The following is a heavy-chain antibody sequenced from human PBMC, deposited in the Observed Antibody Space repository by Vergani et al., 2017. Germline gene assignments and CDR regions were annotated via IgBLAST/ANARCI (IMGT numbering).Heavy chain of an antibody. D-gene: IGHD3-10*01. Sequence: EVQLVESGGGLVQPGGSLRLSCAASGFTLSTYWMSWVRQAPGKGLEWVANVKHDGSEKFYVDAVKGRFTISRDNAKNSLFLQMNSLRAEDTALYYGARDSGTGSYYNGELGYWGQGTLVTVSS. J-gene: IGHJ4*02. CDR2: VKHDGSEK. V-gene: IGHV3-7*01. CDR1: GFTLSTYW. CDR3: ARDSGTGSYYNGELGY.